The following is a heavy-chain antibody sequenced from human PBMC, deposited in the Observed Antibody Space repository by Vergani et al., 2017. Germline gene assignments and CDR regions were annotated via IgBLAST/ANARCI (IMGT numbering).Heavy chain of an antibody. J-gene: IGHJ2*01. V-gene: IGHV4-34*01. CDR1: GGSFSGYY. CDR2: INHSGST. CDR3: ARGSRSSSGRYFDL. Sequence: QVQLQQWGAGLLKPSETLSLTCAVYGGSFSGYYWSWIRQPPGKGLEWIGEINHSGSTNYNPSLKSRVTIAVYTSKTQFSLKLSSVTAADTAVYYCARGSRSSSGRYFDLWGRGTLVTVSS. D-gene: IGHD6-6*01.